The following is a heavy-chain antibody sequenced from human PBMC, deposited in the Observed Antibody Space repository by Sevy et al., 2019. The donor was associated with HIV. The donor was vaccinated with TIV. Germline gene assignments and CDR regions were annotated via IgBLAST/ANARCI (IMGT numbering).Heavy chain of an antibody. V-gene: IGHV3-53*01. CDR1: GFTVSSNY. D-gene: IGHD6-19*01. J-gene: IGHJ4*02. CDR2: SYSGGST. CDR3: AREGSSGRFDY. Sequence: GGSLRLCCAASGFTVSSNYMSWVRQAPGKGLEWVSVSYSGGSTYYADSVKGRFTISRDNSKNTLYLQMNSLRAEDTAVYYCAREGSSGRFDYWGQGTLVTVSS.